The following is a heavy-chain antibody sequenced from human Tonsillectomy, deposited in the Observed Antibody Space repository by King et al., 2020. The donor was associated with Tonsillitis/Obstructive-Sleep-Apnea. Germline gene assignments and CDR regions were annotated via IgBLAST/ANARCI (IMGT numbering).Heavy chain of an antibody. J-gene: IGHJ4*02. CDR2: INSDGSNT. V-gene: IGHV3-74*01. CDR3: ARDKEYSRGNNFDC. CDR1: GFTFSSYW. Sequence: VQLVESGGGLVQPGGSLRLSCAASGFTFSSYWMHWVRPAPGEGLVWVSRINSDGSNTSYADSVKGRFTISRDNAKNTLYLQMNSLRADDTAVYYCARDKEYSRGNNFDCWGQGTLVTVSS. D-gene: IGHD6-6*01.